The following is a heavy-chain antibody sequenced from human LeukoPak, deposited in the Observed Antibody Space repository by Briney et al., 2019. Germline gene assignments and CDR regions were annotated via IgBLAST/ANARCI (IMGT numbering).Heavy chain of an antibody. CDR2: ISDSGGST. D-gene: IGHD3-10*01. J-gene: IGHJ4*02. CDR3: AKVTPPNYYGSGSYYGAPDY. CDR1: GFTFSSYA. Sequence: PGGSLRLSCAASGFTFSSYAMHWVRQAPGKGLEWVSAISDSGGSTYYADSVKGRFTISRDNSKNTLYLQMNSLRAQDTAVYYCAKVTPPNYYGSGSYYGAPDYWGQGTLVTVSS. V-gene: IGHV3-23*01.